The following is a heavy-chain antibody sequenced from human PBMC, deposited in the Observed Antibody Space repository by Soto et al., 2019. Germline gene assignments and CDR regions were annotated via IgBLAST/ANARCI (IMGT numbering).Heavy chain of an antibody. D-gene: IGHD3-16*01. V-gene: IGHV3-30*03. CDR3: ARGGDVLDY. CDR2: ASYDGTYK. Sequence: QVELVESGGGVVRPGRSLTVSCTGSGFVFGGFGMHWVRQTPGKGLEWLGMASYDGTYKYFADSVKGRFTISRDNGMNTVYLPMDTLRLGDTALYYCARGGDVLDYWGRGTLVTVSS. J-gene: IGHJ4*02. CDR1: GFVFGGFG.